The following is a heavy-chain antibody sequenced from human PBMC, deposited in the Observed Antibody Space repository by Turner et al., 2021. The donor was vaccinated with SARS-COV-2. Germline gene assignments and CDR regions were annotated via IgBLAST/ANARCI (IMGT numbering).Heavy chain of an antibody. V-gene: IGHV3-33*01. CDR2: IWSNGIKK. Sequence: HLAVSGGGVVQPGTSLRLPFVASGLTFRCDGMHWVRRAPSKGLEWVALIWSNGIKKYYADSVKGRFNISRDKSKNTLYIQMNNVRAEDTALYYCVRDPPTSSFAFAAWGQGTMVTISS. CDR1: GLTFRCDG. D-gene: IGHD2-2*01. CDR3: VRDPPTSSFAFAA. J-gene: IGHJ3*01.